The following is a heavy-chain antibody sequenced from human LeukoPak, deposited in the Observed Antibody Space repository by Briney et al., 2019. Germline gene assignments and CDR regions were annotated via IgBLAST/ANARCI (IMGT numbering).Heavy chain of an antibody. Sequence: GGSLRLSCAASGFTLSNYGMSWVRQTPGKGLEWVSYISSSSSTIYYADSVKGRFTISRDNAKSSLYLQMNSLRDEDTAIYYCARDELGFGCSGNRCYLHWGQGTLVTVSS. D-gene: IGHD2-15*01. CDR1: GFTLSNYG. V-gene: IGHV3-48*02. CDR2: ISSSSSTI. CDR3: ARDELGFGCSGNRCYLH. J-gene: IGHJ4*02.